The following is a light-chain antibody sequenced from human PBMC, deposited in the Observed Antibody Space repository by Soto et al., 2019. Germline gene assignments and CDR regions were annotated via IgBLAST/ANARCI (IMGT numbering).Light chain of an antibody. CDR3: MQKVQLPIT. V-gene: IGKV2D-29*01. CDR1: HRNQLGDGKTY. J-gene: IGKJ5*01. CDR2: EVS. Sequence: DVVMTQSQLPPPVTPGQPAFISCKSTHRNQLGDGKTYLYWYLQKSGQHPQILIYEVSNRFSGVPDRFSGSGSGTDFKLKISRVEAEEVGVYYCMQKVQLPITFGQGTRLEIK.